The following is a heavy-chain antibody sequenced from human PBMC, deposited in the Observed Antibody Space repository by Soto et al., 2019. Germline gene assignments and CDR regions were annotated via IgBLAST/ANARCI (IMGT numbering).Heavy chain of an antibody. CDR3: ARSPTAARPYNCFYP. J-gene: IGHJ5*02. Sequence: QLQLQASGSGLVKPSQTLSLTCAVSGVSISSGGYSWSWIRQPPGKGLEWIGYIYHDGDTYYNPSLKRRVTLSVDSSKHQSSLKLSSVTAADTSVYYCARSPTAARPYNCFYPWGQGTLVTVSS. D-gene: IGHD6-6*01. CDR1: GVSISSGGYS. V-gene: IGHV4-30-2*01. CDR2: IYHDGDT.